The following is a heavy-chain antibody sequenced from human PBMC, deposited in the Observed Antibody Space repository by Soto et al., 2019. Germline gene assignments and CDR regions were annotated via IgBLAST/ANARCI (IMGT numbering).Heavy chain of an antibody. V-gene: IGHV3-30-3*01. D-gene: IGHD3-10*01. CDR1: GFTFSSYA. CDR2: ISYDGSNK. CDR3: ARDRYYYGSGKFFAFDI. Sequence: QVQLVESGGGVVQPGRSLRLSCAASGFTFSSYAMHWVRQAPGKGLEWVAVISYDGSNKYYADSVKGRFTISRDNSKNTLYLQMNSLRAEDTAVYYCARDRYYYGSGKFFAFDIWGQRTMVTVSS. J-gene: IGHJ3*02.